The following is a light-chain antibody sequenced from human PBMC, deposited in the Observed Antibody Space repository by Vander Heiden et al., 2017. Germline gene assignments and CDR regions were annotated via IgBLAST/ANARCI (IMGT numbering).Light chain of an antibody. CDR2: EGS. CDR1: SSEVGSYNL. V-gene: IGLV2-23*01. CDR3: CSYAGSSTFV. Sequence: QSALTQPASVSVSPGQSITISCTGTSSEVGSYNLVSWYQQHPGKAPKLMIYEGSKRPSGVSNRFSGSKSGNTASLTISGLQAEDEADYYCCSYAGSSTFVFGTGTKVTVL. J-gene: IGLJ1*01.